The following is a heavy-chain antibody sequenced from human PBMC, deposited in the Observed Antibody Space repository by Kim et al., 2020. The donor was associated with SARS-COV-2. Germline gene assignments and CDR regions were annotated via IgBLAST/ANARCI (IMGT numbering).Heavy chain of an antibody. CDR2: ISSSSSYT. CDR1: GFTFSDYY. Sequence: GGSLRLSCAASGFTFSDYYMSWIRQAPGKGLEWVSYISSSSSYTNYADSVKGRFTISRDNAKNSLYLQMNSLRAEDTAVYYCARADRGYCSGGSCYPTDYWGQGTLVTVSS. D-gene: IGHD2-15*01. J-gene: IGHJ4*02. V-gene: IGHV3-11*06. CDR3: ARADRGYCSGGSCYPTDY.